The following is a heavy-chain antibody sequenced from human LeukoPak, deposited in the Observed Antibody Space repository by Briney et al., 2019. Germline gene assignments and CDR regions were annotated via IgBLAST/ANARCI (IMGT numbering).Heavy chain of an antibody. J-gene: IGHJ1*01. CDR1: GFTVSSNY. V-gene: IGHV3-53*01. CDR2: IYSGGST. D-gene: IGHD7-27*01. CDR3: ASPGVAGLIQH. Sequence: GGSLRLSCAASGFTVSSNYMSWVRQAPGKGLEWVSVIYSGGSTYYADSVKGRFTISRDNPKNTLYLQMNSLRAEDTAVYYCASPGVAGLIQHWGQGTLVTVSS.